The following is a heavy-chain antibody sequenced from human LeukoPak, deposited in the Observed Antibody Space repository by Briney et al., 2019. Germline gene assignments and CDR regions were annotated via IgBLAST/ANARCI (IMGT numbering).Heavy chain of an antibody. D-gene: IGHD3-3*01. V-gene: IGHV3-30*18. CDR2: ISYDGSNK. Sequence: PGRSLRLSCAASGFTFSSYGMHWVRQAPGKGLEWVAVISYDGSNKYYADSVKGRFTISRDNSKNTLYLQMNSLRAEDTAVYYCAKGPDPISHYDSWSGKPPSFDYWGQGTLVTVSS. CDR1: GFTFSSYG. CDR3: AKGPDPISHYDSWSGKPPSFDY. J-gene: IGHJ4*02.